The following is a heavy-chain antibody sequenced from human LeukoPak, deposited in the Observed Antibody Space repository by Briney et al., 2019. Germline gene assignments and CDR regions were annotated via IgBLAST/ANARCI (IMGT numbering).Heavy chain of an antibody. Sequence: PSETLSLTCTVSGGSIFDYYWTWIRQSPGKGLEWMGYVFFGGGTSYNPSLKSRITISVDPSKNQFSLKMTSMTTADTAMYYCARDARHYGDFQYDYFGMDVWGQGTTAAVSS. V-gene: IGHV4-59*01. CDR2: VFFGGGT. J-gene: IGHJ6*02. CDR3: ARDARHYGDFQYDYFGMDV. D-gene: IGHD4-17*01. CDR1: GGSIFDYY.